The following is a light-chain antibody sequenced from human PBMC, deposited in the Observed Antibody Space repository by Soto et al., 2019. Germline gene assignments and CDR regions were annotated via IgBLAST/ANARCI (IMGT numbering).Light chain of an antibody. Sequence: DIQMTQSPSSLSASVGDRVTITCQASQDISNYLNWYQQKPGKAPKLLIYDASNLETGVPSRFSGSGSGPDFTFTISSLQPEDSATYYCQQYDNLPLYTFGQGTKLEIK. J-gene: IGKJ2*01. CDR2: DAS. CDR1: QDISNY. V-gene: IGKV1-33*01. CDR3: QQYDNLPLYT.